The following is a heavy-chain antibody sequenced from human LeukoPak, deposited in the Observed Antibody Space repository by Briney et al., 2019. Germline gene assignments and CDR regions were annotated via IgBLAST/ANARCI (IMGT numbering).Heavy chain of an antibody. J-gene: IGHJ4*02. D-gene: IGHD6-19*01. V-gene: IGHV1-18*01. CDR2: ISAYNGNT. CDR1: GYTFISYT. CDR3: ARVVAVAASFDY. Sequence: ASVKVSCKASGYTFISYTISWVRQAPGQGLEWMGWISAYNGNTNYAQKLQGRVTMTTDTSTSTAYMELRSLRSDDTAVYYCARVVAVAASFDYWGQGTLVTVSS.